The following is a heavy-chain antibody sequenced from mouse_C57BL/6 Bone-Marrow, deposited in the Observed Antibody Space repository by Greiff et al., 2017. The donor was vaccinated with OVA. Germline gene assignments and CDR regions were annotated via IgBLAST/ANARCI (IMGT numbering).Heavy chain of an antibody. J-gene: IGHJ2*01. CDR3: ASYSNYPYYFDY. V-gene: IGHV1-67*01. CDR2: ISTYYGDA. CDR1: GYTFTDYA. D-gene: IGHD2-5*01. Sequence: QVQLQQSGPELVRPGVSVKISCKGSGYTFTDYAMHWVKQSHAKSLEWIGVISTYYGDASYNQKLKDKATMTVDKSSITASMELAILTAEYSAVYYCASYSNYPYYFDYWGQGTTLTVSS.